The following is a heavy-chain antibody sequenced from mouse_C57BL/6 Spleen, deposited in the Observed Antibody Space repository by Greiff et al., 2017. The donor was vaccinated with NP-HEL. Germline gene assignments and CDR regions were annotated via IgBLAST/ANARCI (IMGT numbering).Heavy chain of an antibody. J-gene: IGHJ2*01. CDR1: GYAFSSYW. D-gene: IGHD1-1*01. Sequence: VQLQQSGAELVKPGASVKISCKASGYAFSSYWMNWVKQRPGKGLEWIGQIYPGDGDTNYNGKFKGKATLTADKSSSTAYMQLSSLTSEDSAVYFCARRGLITTVVAYYFDYWGQGTTLTVSS. CDR3: ARRGLITTVVAYYFDY. CDR2: IYPGDGDT. V-gene: IGHV1-80*01.